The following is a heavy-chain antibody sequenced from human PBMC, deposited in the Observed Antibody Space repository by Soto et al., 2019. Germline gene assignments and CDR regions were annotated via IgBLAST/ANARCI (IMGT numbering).Heavy chain of an antibody. D-gene: IGHD6-19*01. J-gene: IGHJ4*02. Sequence: GASVEVSCKASGFTFSDYGFSWVRQAPGRGLEWMGWISAFNGETNYTQKSEGRVAMTTDAATTTAYMELRSLTVDDTAVYYCVRDQQWLLPVPLNFDYWGQGTVVTVSS. CDR2: ISAFNGET. CDR3: VRDQQWLLPVPLNFDY. V-gene: IGHV1-18*01. CDR1: GFTFSDYG.